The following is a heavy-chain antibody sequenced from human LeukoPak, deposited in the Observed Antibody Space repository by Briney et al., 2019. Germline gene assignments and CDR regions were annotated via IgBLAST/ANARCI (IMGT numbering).Heavy chain of an antibody. J-gene: IGHJ4*02. Sequence: GGSLRLSCAASGFTFSSYGMHWVRQAPGKGLEWVAVISYDGSNKYYADSVKGRFTISRDNSKNTLYLQMNSLRAEDTVVYYCASRYSYGYSLDYWGQGTLVTVSS. D-gene: IGHD5-18*01. CDR2: ISYDGSNK. CDR1: GFTFSSYG. V-gene: IGHV3-30*03. CDR3: ASRYSYGYSLDY.